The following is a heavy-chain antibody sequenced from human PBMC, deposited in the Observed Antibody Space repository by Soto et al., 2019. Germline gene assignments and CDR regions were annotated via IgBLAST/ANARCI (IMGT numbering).Heavy chain of an antibody. CDR1: GFSLSTSGVG. CDR3: ARGIATLPVFAFDI. V-gene: IGHV2-5*01. CDR2: IYWSGDE. Sequence: SGPTLVNPTQTLTLTCSFSGFSLSTSGVGVGWIRQSPGKAAEWLALIYWSGDEHYRPSLKSRLSIIKDTSRNHVVLIMTDVGPGDAATYYCARGIATLPVFAFDIWGQGTMVTVSS. D-gene: IGHD6-6*01. J-gene: IGHJ3*02.